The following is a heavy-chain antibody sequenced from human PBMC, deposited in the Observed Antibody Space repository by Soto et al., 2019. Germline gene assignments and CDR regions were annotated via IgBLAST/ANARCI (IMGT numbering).Heavy chain of an antibody. CDR2: ISAYNGNT. CDR1: GYTFTSYG. D-gene: IGHD3-3*01. J-gene: IGHJ6*02. Sequence: ASVKVSCKASGYTFTSYGISWVRQAPGQGLEWMGWISAYNGNTNYAQKLTGRVTMTTDTSTSTAYMELRSLRSDDTAVYYCARDEFFVADFWSGDPPWAGMDVWGQGTTVTVSS. V-gene: IGHV1-18*01. CDR3: ARDEFFVADFWSGDPPWAGMDV.